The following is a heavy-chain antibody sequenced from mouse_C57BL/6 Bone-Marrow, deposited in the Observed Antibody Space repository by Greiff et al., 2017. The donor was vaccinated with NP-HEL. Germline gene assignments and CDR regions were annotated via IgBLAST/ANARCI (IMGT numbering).Heavy chain of an antibody. CDR1: GYAFTNYL. Sequence: QVQLQQSGAELVRPGTSVKVSCKASGYAFTNYLIEWVKQRPGQGLEWIGVINPGSGGTNYNEKFKGKATLTADKSSSTAYMQLSSLTSEDSAVYFCAASSTMVTTGGPYWGQGTTLTVSS. D-gene: IGHD2-2*01. CDR2: INPGSGGT. V-gene: IGHV1-54*01. CDR3: AASSTMVTTGGPY. J-gene: IGHJ2*01.